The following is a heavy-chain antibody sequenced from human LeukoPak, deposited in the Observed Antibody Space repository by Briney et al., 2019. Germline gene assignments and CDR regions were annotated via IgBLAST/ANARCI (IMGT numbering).Heavy chain of an antibody. CDR3: ARARGGIAAAGGYNWFDP. V-gene: IGHV5-51*01. Sequence: GESLKISCKASGYSFTTYWIGWVRQMPGKGLEWMGIIYPADSTAHYSPSFQGQVTISVDKSINTAYLQWSRLKASDTAMYYCARARGGIAAAGGYNWFDPWGQGTLVTVSS. CDR2: IYPADSTA. CDR1: GYSFTTYW. J-gene: IGHJ5*02. D-gene: IGHD6-13*01.